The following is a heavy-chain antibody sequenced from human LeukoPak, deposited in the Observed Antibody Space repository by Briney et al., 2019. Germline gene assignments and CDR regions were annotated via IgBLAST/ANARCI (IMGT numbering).Heavy chain of an antibody. V-gene: IGHV4-59*01. J-gene: IGHJ4*02. Sequence: SETLSLTCTVSGGSISSYYWSWIRQPPGKGLEWIGYIYYSGSTNYNPSLKSRVTISVDTSKNQFSLKLSSVTAADTAVYYCARELAAAGRRFDYWGQGTLVTVSS. CDR2: IYYSGST. CDR3: ARELAAAGRRFDY. D-gene: IGHD6-13*01. CDR1: GGSISSYY.